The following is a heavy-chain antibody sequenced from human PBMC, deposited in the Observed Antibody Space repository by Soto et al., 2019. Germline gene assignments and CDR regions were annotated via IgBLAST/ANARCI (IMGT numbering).Heavy chain of an antibody. V-gene: IGHV4-4*07. Sequence: SETLSLTCTVSDDFISSYYWNWIRQPAGKGLEWIGRVSTNGATNYNPSLESRVTMSVDTSKNQFSLKPTSVTAADTAVYFCARADYEILTGSYAMDVWGQGTTVT. CDR1: DDFISSYY. CDR2: VSTNGAT. CDR3: ARADYEILTGSYAMDV. J-gene: IGHJ6*02. D-gene: IGHD3-9*01.